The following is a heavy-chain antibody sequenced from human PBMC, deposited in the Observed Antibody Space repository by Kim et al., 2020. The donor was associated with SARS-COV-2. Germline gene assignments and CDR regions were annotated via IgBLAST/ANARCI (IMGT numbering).Heavy chain of an antibody. Sequence: GGSLRLSCAASGFSFADYYMTWIRQAPGKGLEWVSYITSGGEAIYYADSVRGRFTISRDNTNNFLYLHMSSRRPEDTAVYYCASGGALTGFNDHWGEGTPLTVS. D-gene: IGHD3-16*01. V-gene: IGHV3-11*01. CDR1: GFSFADYY. J-gene: IGHJ4*02. CDR3: ASGGALTGFNDH. CDR2: ITSGGEAI.